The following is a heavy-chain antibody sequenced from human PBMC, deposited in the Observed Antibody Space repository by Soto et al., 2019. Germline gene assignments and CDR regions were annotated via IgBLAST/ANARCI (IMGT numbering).Heavy chain of an antibody. Sequence: ASVKVSCKASGYTFTSYGISWVRQAPGQGLEWMGWISAYNGNTNYAQKLQGRVTMTTDTSTSTAYMELRSLRSDDTAVYYCARDTEVAARPRWFDPWGQGTLVTVSS. J-gene: IGHJ5*02. D-gene: IGHD6-6*01. V-gene: IGHV1-18*01. CDR3: ARDTEVAARPRWFDP. CDR2: ISAYNGNT. CDR1: GYTFTSYG.